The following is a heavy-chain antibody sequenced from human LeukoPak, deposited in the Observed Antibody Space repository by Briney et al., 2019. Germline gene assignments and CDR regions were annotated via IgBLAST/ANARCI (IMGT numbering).Heavy chain of an antibody. CDR1: GYTFDENH. V-gene: IGHV1-2*02. CDR3: ARAGDESTGHYDSLHF. J-gene: IGHJ3*01. Sequence: ASVKVSCKASGYTFDENHIHWVRQAPGQRPEWMGWINPKSGATDSAQQFQGRLTITRDTSIGTASMDLSGLRLDDTGIYYCARAGDESTGHYDSLHFWGQGTMVTVSS. D-gene: IGHD2-8*02. CDR2: INPKSGAT.